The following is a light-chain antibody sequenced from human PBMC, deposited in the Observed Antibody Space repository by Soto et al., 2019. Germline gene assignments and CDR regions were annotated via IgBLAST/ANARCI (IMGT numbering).Light chain of an antibody. CDR2: GAS. CDR3: QHYSTSPT. J-gene: IGKJ5*01. V-gene: IGKV3-20*01. Sequence: EIVLTQSPGPLSLSPGERVTLSCRASQSVISGYLAWYQQKPGQAPRLLIYGASSRATGIPDRFSVSGSGTDFTLTISRLEPEDFAVYYCQHYSTSPTFGQGTRLEIK. CDR1: QSVISGY.